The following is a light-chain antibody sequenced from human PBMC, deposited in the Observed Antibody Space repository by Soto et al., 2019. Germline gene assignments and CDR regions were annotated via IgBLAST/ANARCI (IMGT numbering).Light chain of an antibody. J-gene: IGLJ1*01. CDR3: SSYAGSSNFEI. CDR2: EVS. Sequence: QSALTQPPSASGSPGQSVTISCTGTSSDVGGYNYVSWYQQHPGKAPKLMIYEVSKRPSGVPDRFSGSKSGNTASLTVSGLQAEDEADYYCSSYAGSSNFEIFGTGTRSPS. CDR1: SSDVGGYNY. V-gene: IGLV2-8*01.